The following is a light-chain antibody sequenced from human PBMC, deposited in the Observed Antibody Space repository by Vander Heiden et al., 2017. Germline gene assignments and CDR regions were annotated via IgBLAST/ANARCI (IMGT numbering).Light chain of an antibody. Sequence: DIVMTQSPDSLAVSLGERATINCKSSQSVLYSSNNKNYLAWYQQKPGQPPKLLIYWASTRESGVPDRFSGSGSGTDFTLTISSLQAEDVAVYYCQRDDSTRLTFGGGTKVEIK. CDR1: QSVLYSSNNKNY. V-gene: IGKV4-1*01. J-gene: IGKJ4*01. CDR2: WAS. CDR3: QRDDSTRLT.